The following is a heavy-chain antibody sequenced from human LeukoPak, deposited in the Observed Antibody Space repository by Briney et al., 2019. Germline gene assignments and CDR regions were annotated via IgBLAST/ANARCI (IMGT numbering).Heavy chain of an antibody. D-gene: IGHD2-2*01. CDR2: ISSSGRYI. CDR1: GFTFSSYA. V-gene: IGHV3-21*01. J-gene: IGHJ4*02. Sequence: PGGSLRLSCAASGFTFSSYAMSWVRQAPGKGLEWVSAISSSGRYIYYADSVKGRFNISRDNAENSLYLQMNSLRAEDTAIYFCARDRGILLVPAAKTFAYWGQGTLVTVSS. CDR3: ARDRGILLVPAAKTFAY.